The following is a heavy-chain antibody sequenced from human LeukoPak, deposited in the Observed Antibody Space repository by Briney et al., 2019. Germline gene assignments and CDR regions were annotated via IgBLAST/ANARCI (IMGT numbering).Heavy chain of an antibody. D-gene: IGHD6-13*01. V-gene: IGHV3-21*01. CDR2: ISSSSSYI. Sequence: TGGSLRLSCAASGFTFSSYSMNWVRQAPGKGLEWASSISSSSSYIYYADSVKGRFTISRDNAKNSLYLQMNSLRAEDTAVYYCARDLPPTLAAAGIYYYGMDVWGQGTTVTVSS. J-gene: IGHJ6*02. CDR3: ARDLPPTLAAAGIYYYGMDV. CDR1: GFTFSSYS.